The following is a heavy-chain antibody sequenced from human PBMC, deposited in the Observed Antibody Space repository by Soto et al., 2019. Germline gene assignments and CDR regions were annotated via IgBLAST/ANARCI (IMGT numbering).Heavy chain of an antibody. Sequence: QVQLVQSGAEVKKPGASVKVSCKASGYTFTGYYMHWVRQAPGQGLEWMGWINPNSGGTNYAQKFQGRVTITADESTSTAYMELSSLRSEDTAVYYCASVLITMVRGVMGYYYYGMDVWGQGTTVTVSS. J-gene: IGHJ6*02. CDR1: GYTFTGYY. V-gene: IGHV1-2*02. CDR3: ASVLITMVRGVMGYYYYGMDV. D-gene: IGHD3-10*01. CDR2: INPNSGGT.